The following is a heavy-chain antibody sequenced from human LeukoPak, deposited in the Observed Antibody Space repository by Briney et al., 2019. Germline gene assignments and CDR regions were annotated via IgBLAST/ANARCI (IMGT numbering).Heavy chain of an antibody. D-gene: IGHD3-16*02. J-gene: IGHJ4*02. V-gene: IGHV3-23*01. Sequence: GGSLRLSCAASGFTFSSYAMSWVRQAPGKGLEWVSAISGSGGSTYYADSVKGRFTISRDNSKNTLYLQMNSLRAEDTAVYYCAKVSAYDYVWGSYRPHFDYWGQGTLVTVSS. CDR3: AKVSAYDYVWGSYRPHFDY. CDR2: ISGSGGST. CDR1: GFTFSSYA.